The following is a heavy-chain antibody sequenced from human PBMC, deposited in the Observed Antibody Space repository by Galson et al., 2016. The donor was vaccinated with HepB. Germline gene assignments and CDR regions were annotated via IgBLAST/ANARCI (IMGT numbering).Heavy chain of an antibody. J-gene: IGHJ3*01. D-gene: IGHD1-1*01. CDR3: ARLTSTGTFDAFDV. CDR2: IYYSRTT. CDR1: GGSISSGGYY. Sequence: TLSLTCDVSGGSISSGGYYWSWIRQLPGNGLEWIGYIYYSRTTYYNPSLRSRLSISADTSKNQFSLELSSVTAADTAVYFCARLTSTGTFDAFDVWGQGTMVTV. V-gene: IGHV4-31*11.